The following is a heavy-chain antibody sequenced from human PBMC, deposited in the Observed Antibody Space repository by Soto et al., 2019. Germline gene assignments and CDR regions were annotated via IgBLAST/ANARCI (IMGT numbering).Heavy chain of an antibody. J-gene: IGHJ6*02. D-gene: IGHD1-1*01. CDR2: ISSSSSYI. CDR1: GFTFSSYS. CDR3: AREERRNYYYYGMDV. V-gene: IGHV3-21*01. Sequence: GSLRLSCAASGFTFSSYSMNWVRQAPGKGLEWVSSISSSSSYIYYADSVKGRFTISRDNAKNSLYLQMNSLRAEDTAVYYRAREERRNYYYYGMDVWGQGTTVTVSS.